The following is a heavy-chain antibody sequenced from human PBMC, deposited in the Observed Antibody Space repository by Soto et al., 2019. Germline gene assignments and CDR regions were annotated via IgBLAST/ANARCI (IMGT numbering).Heavy chain of an antibody. CDR2: VYYSGTT. CDR3: ASEKTGWFDP. D-gene: IGHD1-1*01. J-gene: IGHJ5*02. V-gene: IGHV4-39*07. CDR1: GGSISSSSYY. Sequence: SETLSLTCTVSGGSISSSSYYWAWVRQPPGKGLEWIGSVYYSGTTYYNPSLKSRVTISGDTSKNQFSLKLSSVTAADTAVYYCASEKTGWFDPWGQGTLVTVSS.